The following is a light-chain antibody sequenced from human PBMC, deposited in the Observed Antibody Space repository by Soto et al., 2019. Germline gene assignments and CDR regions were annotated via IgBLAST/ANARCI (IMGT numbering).Light chain of an antibody. CDR2: GAS. CDR3: QQYNNWPHT. V-gene: IGKV3-15*01. Sequence: IGMTQSPATLSVSPGERATLSCRASQSVSSNLAWYQQKPGQAPRLLIYGASTRATGIPARFSGSGSGTEFTLTISSLQSEDFAVYYCQQYNNWPHTFGQGTKVYIK. J-gene: IGKJ1*01. CDR1: QSVSSN.